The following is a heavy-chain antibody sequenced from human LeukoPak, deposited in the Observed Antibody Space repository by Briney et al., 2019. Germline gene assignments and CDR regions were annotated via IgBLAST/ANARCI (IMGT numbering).Heavy chain of an antibody. CDR2: IYYSGST. V-gene: IGHV4-59*08. CDR3: ARRTYNYGYDY. D-gene: IGHD5-18*01. Sequence: SETLSLTCTVSGGSISSYYWSWIRQPPGKGLEWIGYIYYSGSTNYNPSLKSRVTMSVDTSKNQFSLKLSSVTATDTAVYYCARRTYNYGYDYWGQGTLVTVSS. CDR1: GGSISSYY. J-gene: IGHJ4*02.